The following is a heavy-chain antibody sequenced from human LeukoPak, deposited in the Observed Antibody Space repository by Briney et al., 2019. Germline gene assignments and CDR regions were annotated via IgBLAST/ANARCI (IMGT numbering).Heavy chain of an antibody. Sequence: PGGSLRLSCAASGFTVSSNYMSWVRQAPGKGLEWVSVIYSGGSTYYADSVKGRFTISRDNSKNTLYLQMNSLRAEDTAVYYCAKGHYYGSGSYYFPFDYWGQGTLVTVSS. CDR3: AKGHYYGSGSYYFPFDY. D-gene: IGHD3-10*01. V-gene: IGHV3-66*01. J-gene: IGHJ4*02. CDR2: IYSGGST. CDR1: GFTVSSNY.